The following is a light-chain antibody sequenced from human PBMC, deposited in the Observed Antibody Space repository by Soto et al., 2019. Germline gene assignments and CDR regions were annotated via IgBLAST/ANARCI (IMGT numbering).Light chain of an antibody. J-gene: IGKJ1*01. V-gene: IGKV3D-20*02. CDR3: QQRSDWPWT. CDR1: QSVSSSY. Sequence: EIVLTQSPGALSLSPGERATLCFSASQSVSSSYLAWYQQKPGQAPRLLIYDSSNRAAGIPARFSGSGSGTDFTLTVSSLEPEDFVVYYCQQRSDWPWTFGQGTMVDIK. CDR2: DSS.